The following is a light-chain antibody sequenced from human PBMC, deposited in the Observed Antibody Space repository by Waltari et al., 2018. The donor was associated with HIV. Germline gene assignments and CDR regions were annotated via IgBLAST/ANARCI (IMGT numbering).Light chain of an antibody. V-gene: IGLV2-23*02. J-gene: IGLJ2*01. CDR2: EVS. Sequence: QSALTQPASVSGSPGQSLTISCTGTSSDVGGYNLVSWYQQHPGKAPKLMIYEVSKRPSGVSTRFSGSKSGNTASLTISGLQAEDEADYYCCAYAGSTTYVIFGGGTKLTVL. CDR1: SSDVGGYNL. CDR3: CAYAGSTTYVI.